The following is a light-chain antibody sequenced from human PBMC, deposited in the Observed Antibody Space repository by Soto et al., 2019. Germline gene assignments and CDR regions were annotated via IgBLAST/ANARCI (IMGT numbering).Light chain of an antibody. CDR2: SAS. V-gene: IGKV1-39*01. CDR3: QPGHSTPYT. CDR1: QHIRTY. J-gene: IGKJ2*01. Sequence: DIQMTQSPYSLSASVGDSVTITCRASQHIRTYLNWYQQKPGRAPKLLIHSASALPSGVPSRFSRSGSGTEFTLPMSGLQPEDFATDYCQPGHSTPYTVGQGTKVQIK.